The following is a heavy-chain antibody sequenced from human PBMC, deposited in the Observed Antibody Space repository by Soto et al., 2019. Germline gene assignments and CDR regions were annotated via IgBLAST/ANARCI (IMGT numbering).Heavy chain of an antibody. J-gene: IGHJ4*02. CDR3: AKERDNGDDRYSFDD. CDR1: GFTFSSYA. D-gene: IGHD2-8*01. CDR2: ISGRGDST. Sequence: EVQLLESGGILVHPGGSLRLSCAASGFTFSSYAMTWVRQAPGKGLEWVSAISGRGDSTYYADSVKGRFTISRDQSKNTLYLQRHSLRAEDTAVYFCAKERDNGDDRYSFDDWGQGTLVTVSS. V-gene: IGHV3-23*01.